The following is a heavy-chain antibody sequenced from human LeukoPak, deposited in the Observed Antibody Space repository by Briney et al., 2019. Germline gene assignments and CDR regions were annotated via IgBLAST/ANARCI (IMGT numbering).Heavy chain of an antibody. V-gene: IGHV3-48*04. CDR2: ISSSSSTI. CDR3: ARRNGDYYYAFDI. CDR1: GFTFSSYS. Sequence: GGSLRLSCAASGFTFSSYSMNWVRQAPGKGLEWVSYISSSSSTIYYADSVKGRFTISRDNAKNSLYLQMNSLRAEDTAVYYCARRNGDYYYAFDIWGQGTMVTVSS. J-gene: IGHJ3*02. D-gene: IGHD4-17*01.